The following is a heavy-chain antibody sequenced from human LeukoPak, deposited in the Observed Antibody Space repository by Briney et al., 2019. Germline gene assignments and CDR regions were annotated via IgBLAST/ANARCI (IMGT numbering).Heavy chain of an antibody. D-gene: IGHD3-10*01. Sequence: PGGSLRLSCAASGFTFSSYVMSWVRQAPGKGLEWVSGINQSGGSTSNADSVKGRFTISRDNSKNTLYLQMNSLRAEDTAVYYCAKGSGSYRYFDYWGQGTLVTVSS. CDR3: AKGSGSYRYFDY. V-gene: IGHV3-23*01. CDR1: GFTFSSYV. J-gene: IGHJ4*02. CDR2: INQSGGST.